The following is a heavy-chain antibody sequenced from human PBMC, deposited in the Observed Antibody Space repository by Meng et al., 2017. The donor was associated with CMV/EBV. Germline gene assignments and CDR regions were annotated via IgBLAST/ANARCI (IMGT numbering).Heavy chain of an antibody. CDR1: GGSFSGYY. J-gene: IGHJ5*02. CDR2: INHSGST. Sequence: SETLSLTCTVYGGSFSGYYWSWIRQPPGKGLEWIGEINHSGSTNYNPSLKSRVAISVDTSKNQFSLKLSSVTAADTAVYYCARRGSIHGWFDPWGQGTLLTVSS. D-gene: IGHD2-21*01. CDR3: ARRGSIHGWFDP. V-gene: IGHV4-34*01.